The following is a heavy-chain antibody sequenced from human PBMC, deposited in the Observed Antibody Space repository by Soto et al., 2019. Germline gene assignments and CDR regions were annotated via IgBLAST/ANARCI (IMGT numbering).Heavy chain of an antibody. J-gene: IGHJ5*02. V-gene: IGHV1-18*01. CDR2: ISAYNGNT. Sequence: QVQLVQSGAEVKKPGASVKVSCKASGYTFTSYGISWVRQAPGQGLEWMGWISAYNGNTNYAQKLQGRVTMPTDTTTSTAYMALRSLRSDDTAVYYCARVIAAAIRWFDPWGQGTLVTVSS. CDR3: ARVIAAAIRWFDP. CDR1: GYTFTSYG. D-gene: IGHD6-13*01.